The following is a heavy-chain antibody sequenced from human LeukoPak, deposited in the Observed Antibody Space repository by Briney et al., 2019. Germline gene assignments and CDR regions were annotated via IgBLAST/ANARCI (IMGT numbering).Heavy chain of an antibody. CDR2: ITPLFGTA. CDR1: GGTFSKYT. D-gene: IGHD5-18*01. CDR3: ARSSDTAMDYYYYGMDV. J-gene: IGHJ6*02. V-gene: IGHV1-69*13. Sequence: ASVTVSCKASGGTFSKYTISWVRQRPGQGLEWMGGITPLFGTANYAQKFQGRVTITADESTSTAYMELSSLRSEDTAVYYCARSSDTAMDYYYYGMDVWGQGTTVTVSS.